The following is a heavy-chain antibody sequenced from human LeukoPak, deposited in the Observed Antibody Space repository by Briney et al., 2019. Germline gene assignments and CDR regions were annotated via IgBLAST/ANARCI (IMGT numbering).Heavy chain of an antibody. CDR1: GFPFSSYA. D-gene: IGHD6-13*01. Sequence: PGGSLRLSCAASGFPFSSYAMSWVRQAPGKGLEWVSTISNSDDSTYYADSVKGRFTISRDNSKNTLYLQMNSLRAEDTAVYYCAKGGSSRHYYYMDVWGKGTTVTVSS. V-gene: IGHV3-23*01. CDR2: ISNSDDST. CDR3: AKGGSSRHYYYMDV. J-gene: IGHJ6*03.